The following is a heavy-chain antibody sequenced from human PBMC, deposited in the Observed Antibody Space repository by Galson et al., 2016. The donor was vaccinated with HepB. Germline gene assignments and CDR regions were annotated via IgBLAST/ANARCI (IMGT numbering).Heavy chain of an antibody. V-gene: IGHV3-15*01. CDR3: VTEGYGSPSCYDH. CDR2: IKGKTAGGTT. J-gene: IGHJ5*02. CDR1: GFTFINAW. D-gene: IGHD2-2*01. Sequence: SLRLSCAASGFTFINAWMSWVRQTPGKGLEWVARIKGKTAGGTTDYAAPVKGRFTISSDDSKNTLYLQMNSLKVEDTALYYCVTEGYGSPSCYDHWGQGTRVTVSS.